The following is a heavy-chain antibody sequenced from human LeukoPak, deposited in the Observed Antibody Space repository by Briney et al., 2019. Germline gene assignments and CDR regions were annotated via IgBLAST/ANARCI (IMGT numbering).Heavy chain of an antibody. D-gene: IGHD3-16*01. CDR2: IKQDGSEK. J-gene: IGHJ4*02. Sequence: GGSLRLSCAASRFSFSSYWMSWVRQGPGKGLEWVATIKQDGSEKDYVDSVKGRFTISRGNAKNSLYLQMSSLRAEDTAVYYCVRNVWSRLDYWGQGTLVTVSS. CDR3: VRNVWSRLDY. CDR1: RFSFSSYW. V-gene: IGHV3-7*05.